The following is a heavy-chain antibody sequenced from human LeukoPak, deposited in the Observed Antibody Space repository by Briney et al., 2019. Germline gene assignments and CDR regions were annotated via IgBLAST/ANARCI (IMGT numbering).Heavy chain of an antibody. D-gene: IGHD6-25*01. V-gene: IGHV3-23*01. J-gene: IGHJ1*01. CDR2: ISGVGGSR. CDR3: ARGGLDESFQY. CDR1: GFSVSNNH. Sequence: GGSLRLSCAVSGFSVSNNHMSWVRQAPGKGLEWVSGISGVGGSRYYADSVKGRFTISRDNSKNTLYLQMNSLRAEDTAVYYCARGGLDESFQYWGQGTLVTVST.